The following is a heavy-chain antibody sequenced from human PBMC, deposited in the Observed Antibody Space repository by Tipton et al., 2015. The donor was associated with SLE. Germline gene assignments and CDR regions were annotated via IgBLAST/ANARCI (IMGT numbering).Heavy chain of an antibody. J-gene: IGHJ4*02. CDR1: GVSISSGTYY. V-gene: IGHV4-61*02. CDR2: IYTSGST. D-gene: IGHD2-8*02. CDR3: ARGGLYWLD. Sequence: TLSLTCTVSGVSISSGTYYWSWIRRPAGKGLEWIGRIYTSGSTNYSPSLNSRLTISVDTSKNQFSLKLKSVTAADSAVYYCARGGLYWLDWGQGTLVTVSS.